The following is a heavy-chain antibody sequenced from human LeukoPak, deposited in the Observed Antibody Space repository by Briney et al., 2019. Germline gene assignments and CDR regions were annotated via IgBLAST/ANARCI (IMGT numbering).Heavy chain of an antibody. Sequence: GGSLRLSCAASGFTVSSNYMIWVRQAPGKGREGVSVIYSGGSTYYADSVKGRFTISRDNSKNTLYLQMNSLRAEDTAVYYCAKDLSTSITPDAFDIWGQGTMVTVSS. J-gene: IGHJ3*02. CDR1: GFTVSSNY. V-gene: IGHV3-53*01. CDR3: AKDLSTSITPDAFDI. CDR2: IYSGGST. D-gene: IGHD3-10*01.